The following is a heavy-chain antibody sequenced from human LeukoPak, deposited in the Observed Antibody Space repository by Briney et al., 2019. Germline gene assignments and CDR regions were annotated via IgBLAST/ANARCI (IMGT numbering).Heavy chain of an antibody. J-gene: IGHJ5*02. V-gene: IGHV1-2*02. Sequence: ASVKVSCNASGYTFTGYYMHWVRQAPGQGLEWMGWINPNSGGTNYAQKFQGRVTMTRDTSISTAYMELSRLRSDDTAVYYCARVASSSSFWFDPWGQGTLVTVSS. CDR2: INPNSGGT. CDR1: GYTFTGYY. D-gene: IGHD6-6*01. CDR3: ARVASSSSFWFDP.